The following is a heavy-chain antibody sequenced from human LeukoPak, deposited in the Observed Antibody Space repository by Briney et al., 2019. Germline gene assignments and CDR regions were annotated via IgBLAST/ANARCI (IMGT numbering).Heavy chain of an antibody. CDR2: ITDSGDRT. J-gene: IGHJ4*02. Sequence: GGSLRLSCATSEFTFGNYAMSWVRQAPGKGLEWVSTITDSGDRTYYADSVKGRFTISRDNSKNTLYLQMNSLRAEDTAVYYCARVTYGSGTYGAFDYWGQGTLVTVSS. V-gene: IGHV3-23*01. D-gene: IGHD3-10*01. CDR1: EFTFGNYA. CDR3: ARVTYGSGTYGAFDY.